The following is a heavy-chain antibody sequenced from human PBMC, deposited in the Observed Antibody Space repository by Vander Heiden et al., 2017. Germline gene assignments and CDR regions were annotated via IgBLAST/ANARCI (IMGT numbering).Heavy chain of an antibody. Sequence: EVQLAESGGGLVQRGGSLRLSCAPSGISLSGYWMPWVRQAPGKGPVWVSRINSDGSTTNYADYVKGRFTISRDNAKKTLYLQMNSLRAEDTAVYYCARDHGSGAGNWFDPWGQGTLVTVSS. CDR1: GISLSGYW. CDR2: INSDGSTT. V-gene: IGHV3-74*01. CDR3: ARDHGSGAGNWFDP. J-gene: IGHJ5*02. D-gene: IGHD1-26*01.